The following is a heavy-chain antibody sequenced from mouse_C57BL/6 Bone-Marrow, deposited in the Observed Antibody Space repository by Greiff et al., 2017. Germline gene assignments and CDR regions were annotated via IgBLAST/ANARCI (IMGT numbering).Heavy chain of an antibody. V-gene: IGHV1-81*01. CDR1: GYTFTSYG. D-gene: IGHD2-2*01. J-gene: IGHJ2*01. CDR3: ARKRIYYGYDGGVFDY. CDR2: IYPRSGNT. Sequence: VQLVESGAELARPGASVKLSCKASGYTFTSYGISWVKQRTGQGLEWIGEIYPRSGNTYYNEKFKGKATLTADKSSSTAYMELRSLTSEDSAVYFCARKRIYYGYDGGVFDYWGQGTTLTVSS.